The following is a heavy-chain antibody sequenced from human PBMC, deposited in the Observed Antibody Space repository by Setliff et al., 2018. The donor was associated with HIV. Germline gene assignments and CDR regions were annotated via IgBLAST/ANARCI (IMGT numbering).Heavy chain of an antibody. J-gene: IGHJ4*02. CDR3: TREGRGDPAMATTRIDY. CDR2: INHGGST. D-gene: IGHD1-1*01. CDR1: GGSFSGYY. V-gene: IGHV4-34*01. Sequence: SETLSLTCAVYGGSFSGYYWSWIRQPPGKGLEWIGEINHGGSTNYNPSLKSRVTISLDTSKTHFFLNLTSVTDADTAVYFCTREGRGDPAMATTRIDYWGQGKLVTVSS.